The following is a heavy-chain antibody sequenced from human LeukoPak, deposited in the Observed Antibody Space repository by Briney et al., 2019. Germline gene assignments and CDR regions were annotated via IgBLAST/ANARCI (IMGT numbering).Heavy chain of an antibody. D-gene: IGHD4-11*01. V-gene: IGHV1-18*01. J-gene: IGHJ6*03. Sequence: GASVKVSCKASGYTFTSYGISWVRQAPGQGPEWMGWISAYSTYNGNTNYAQKFQGRVTMTTDTSTSTAYMELRSLRSDDTAVYYCTSGYSDYADYYNYYMDVWGKGTTVTVSS. CDR1: GYTFTSYG. CDR2: ISAYSTYNGNT. CDR3: TSGYSDYADYYNYYMDV.